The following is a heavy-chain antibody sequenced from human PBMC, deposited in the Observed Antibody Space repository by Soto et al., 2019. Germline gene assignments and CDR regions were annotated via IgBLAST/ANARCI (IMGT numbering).Heavy chain of an antibody. CDR1: GGNFMESA. J-gene: IGHJ3*01. V-gene: IGHV1-69*01. Sequence: QLGQSGAEVKKPGSTVRVSCEASGGNFMESAISWVRQVPGQGLEWMGVIVVAFGKVNYAQKFRGRITITADAAASTAYMDLSSLKAEDTAMYYCVRDSIMIRGESAAFDVWGQGAMVNVSS. CDR3: VRDSIMIRGESAAFDV. D-gene: IGHD5-12*01. CDR2: IVVAFGKV.